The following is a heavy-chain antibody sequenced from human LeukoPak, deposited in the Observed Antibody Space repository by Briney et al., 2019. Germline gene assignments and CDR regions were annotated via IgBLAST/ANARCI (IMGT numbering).Heavy chain of an antibody. J-gene: IGHJ4*02. CDR1: GRSISRYH. D-gene: IGHD3-10*01. Sequence: SETLSLTCTVSGRSISRYHWSWIRQPPGKGLEWIGYIYYSGSTTYNPSLKSRLTISVDTSKNQFSLQLSSVTAADTAVYFCARHRPDLDGDFDFGGQGLLVAVSS. V-gene: IGHV4-59*08. CDR3: ARHRPDLDGDFDF. CDR2: IYYSGST.